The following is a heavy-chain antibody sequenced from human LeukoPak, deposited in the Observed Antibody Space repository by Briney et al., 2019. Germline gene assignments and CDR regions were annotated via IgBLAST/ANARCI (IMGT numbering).Heavy chain of an antibody. Sequence: SETLSLTCTVSGGSIRNRNFHWGWIRQPPGKGLEWIGTIYYSGRPYYNPSLQSRVTVSVDTSKNQLSLNLNSVTAVDTAVYYCARNNWNDAFDLWGQGTMVTVSS. CDR2: IYYSGRP. D-gene: IGHD1-1*01. CDR3: ARNNWNDAFDL. J-gene: IGHJ3*01. CDR1: GGSIRNRNFH. V-gene: IGHV4-39*07.